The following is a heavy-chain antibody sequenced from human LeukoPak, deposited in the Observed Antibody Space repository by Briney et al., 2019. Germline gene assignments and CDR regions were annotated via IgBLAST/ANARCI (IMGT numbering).Heavy chain of an antibody. J-gene: IGHJ4*02. Sequence: GGSLRLSCAASGSTFNTYWFSWVRQAPGKGLEWLATINQDGGEKYYVDSVKGRFTISRDNAKNSLFLQMNSLRAEDTAVYYCATFYTRLTDYWGQGTLVTVSS. CDR1: GSTFNTYW. V-gene: IGHV3-7*05. D-gene: IGHD2/OR15-2a*01. CDR3: ATFYTRLTDY. CDR2: INQDGGEK.